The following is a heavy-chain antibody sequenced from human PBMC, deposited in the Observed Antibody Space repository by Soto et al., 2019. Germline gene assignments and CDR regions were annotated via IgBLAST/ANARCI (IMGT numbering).Heavy chain of an antibody. Sequence: QVQLVQSGAEVKKPGSSVKVSCKASGGTFSSYAISWVRQAPGQGLEWMGGIIPIFGTANYAQKFQGRVTITADESTSTVYMELSSLRSEDTAVYYCAREWQIAARPYNWFDPWGQGTLVTVSS. V-gene: IGHV1-69*12. CDR3: AREWQIAARPYNWFDP. CDR1: GGTFSSYA. D-gene: IGHD6-6*01. CDR2: IIPIFGTA. J-gene: IGHJ5*02.